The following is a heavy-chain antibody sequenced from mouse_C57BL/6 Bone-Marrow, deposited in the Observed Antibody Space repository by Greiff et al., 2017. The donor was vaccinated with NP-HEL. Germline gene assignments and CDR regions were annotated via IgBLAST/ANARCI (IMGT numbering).Heavy chain of an antibody. D-gene: IGHD1-1*01. V-gene: IGHV1-80*01. J-gene: IGHJ3*01. CDR1: GYAFSSYW. CDR3: ARATVVAPSFAY. CDR2: IYPGDGDT. Sequence: QVQLQQSGAELVKPGASVKISCKASGYAFSSYWMNWVKQRPGKGLEWIGQIYPGDGDTNYNGKVKGKATLTADKSSSTAYMQLSSLTSEDSAVYFCARATVVAPSFAYWGQGTLVTVSA.